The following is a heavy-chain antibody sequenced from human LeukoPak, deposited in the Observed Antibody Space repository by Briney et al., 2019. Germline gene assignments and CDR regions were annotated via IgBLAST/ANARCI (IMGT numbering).Heavy chain of an antibody. CDR3: ARDHSSGLYYFDY. CDR2: IIPIFGTA. D-gene: IGHD6-19*01. Sequence: ASVKVSCKASGGTFSSYAISWVRQAPGQGLEWMGGIIPIFGTANYAQKFQGRVTITADESTSTAYMELSSLRSEDTAVYYCARDHSSGLYYFDYWGQGTLSPSPQ. CDR1: GGTFSSYA. V-gene: IGHV1-69*01. J-gene: IGHJ4*02.